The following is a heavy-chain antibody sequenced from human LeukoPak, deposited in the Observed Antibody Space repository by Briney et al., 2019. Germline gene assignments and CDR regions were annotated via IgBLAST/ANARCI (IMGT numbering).Heavy chain of an antibody. D-gene: IGHD5-18*01. J-gene: IGHJ4*02. CDR3: ARAGYSYGYLGYFDY. V-gene: IGHV1-18*01. Sequence: ASVKVSCKASGYTFSIYTVAWVRQAPGQGLEWMGWISAYNGNTNYAQKLQGRVTMTTDTSTSTGYMELRSLRSDETAVYYCARAGYSYGYLGYFDYWGQGTLVTVSS. CDR1: GYTFSIYT. CDR2: ISAYNGNT.